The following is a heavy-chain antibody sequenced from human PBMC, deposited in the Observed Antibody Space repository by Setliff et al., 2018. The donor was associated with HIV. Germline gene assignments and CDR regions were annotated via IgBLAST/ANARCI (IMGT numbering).Heavy chain of an antibody. CDR3: ARCGAGEWHLYMDV. Sequence: GASVKVSCKTSGGSFDMHTISWVRQAPGQGLEFVGRIIPIIDTTNHAQKFQGRVTFTADKSTSTVYMELSSLRSEDTAVYYCARCGAGEWHLYMDVWGKGTAVTVSS. D-gene: IGHD3-16*01. CDR1: GGSFDMHT. V-gene: IGHV1-69*08. CDR2: IIPIIDTT. J-gene: IGHJ6*03.